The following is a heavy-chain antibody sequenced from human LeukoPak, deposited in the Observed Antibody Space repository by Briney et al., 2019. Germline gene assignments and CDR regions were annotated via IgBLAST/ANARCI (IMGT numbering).Heavy chain of an antibody. J-gene: IGHJ4*02. CDR3: SRLGITGTTGRDY. D-gene: IGHD1-7*01. V-gene: IGHV4-39*01. Sequence: PSETLSLTCTVSGGSISSSSYYWGWIRQPPGKGLEWIGSIYYSGSTYYNPSLKSRVTISVDTSKNQFSLKLSSVTAADTAVYYASRLGITGTTGRDYWVQGTLVTVCS. CDR2: IYYSGST. CDR1: GGSISSSSYY.